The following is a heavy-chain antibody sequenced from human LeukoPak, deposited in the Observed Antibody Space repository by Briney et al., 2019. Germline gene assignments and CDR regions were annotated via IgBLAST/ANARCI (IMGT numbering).Heavy chain of an antibody. V-gene: IGHV3-15*01. D-gene: IGHD3-10*01. CDR2: LKSKTDGGTT. J-gene: IGHJ4*02. Sequence: PGGSLRLSCAASGFTFSNAWMSWVRQAPGKGLEWVGRLKSKTDGGTTDYAAPVKGRFTISRDDSENTLYLQMNSLKTEDTAVYYSTTDLIYYYGSGSYRDYWGQGTLVTVSS. CDR3: TTDLIYYYGSGSYRDY. CDR1: GFTFSNAW.